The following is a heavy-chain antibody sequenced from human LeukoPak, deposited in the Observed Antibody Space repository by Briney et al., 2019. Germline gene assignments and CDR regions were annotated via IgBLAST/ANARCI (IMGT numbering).Heavy chain of an antibody. CDR2: IKQDGSEK. D-gene: IGHD2-15*01. CDR1: GFTFSSDW. V-gene: IGHV3-7*01. CDR3: ARVSSRGFDY. Sequence: GGSLRLSCAASGFTFSSDWMSWVRQAPGKGLEWVANIKQDGSEKYYVDSVKGRLTISRDNAKNSLYLQMNSLRAEDTAVYYCARVSSRGFDYWGQGTLVTVSS. J-gene: IGHJ4*02.